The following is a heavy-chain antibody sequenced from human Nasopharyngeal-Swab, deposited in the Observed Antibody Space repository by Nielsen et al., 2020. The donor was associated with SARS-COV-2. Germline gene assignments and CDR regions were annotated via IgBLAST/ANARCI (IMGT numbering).Heavy chain of an antibody. CDR3: ARVMEMATILVGYYYYMDV. J-gene: IGHJ6*03. CDR2: ISSSSSTI. V-gene: IGHV3-48*04. Sequence: GGSLRLSCAASGFTFSSYSMNWVRQAPGKGLEWVSYISSSSSTIYYADSVKGRFTISRDNAKNSLYLQMNSLRAEDTAVYYCARVMEMATILVGYYYYMDVWGKGTTVTVSS. D-gene: IGHD5-24*01. CDR1: GFTFSSYS.